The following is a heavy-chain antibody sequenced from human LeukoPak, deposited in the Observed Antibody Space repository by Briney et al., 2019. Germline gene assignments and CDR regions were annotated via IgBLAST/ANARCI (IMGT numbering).Heavy chain of an antibody. D-gene: IGHD5-18*01. CDR1: GGSISSSSYY. V-gene: IGHV4-39*07. CDR3: ARDLVDTAMVLDY. Sequence: SETLSLTCTVSGGSISSSSYYWGWIRQPPGKGLEWIGSIYYSGTTYYNPSLKSRVTISVDTSKNQFSLKVTSVTAAGTAVYYCARDLVDTAMVLDYWGQGTLVTVSS. J-gene: IGHJ4*02. CDR2: IYYSGTT.